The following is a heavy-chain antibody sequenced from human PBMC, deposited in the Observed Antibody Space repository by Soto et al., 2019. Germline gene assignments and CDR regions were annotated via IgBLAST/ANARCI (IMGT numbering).Heavy chain of an antibody. CDR2: IYPGDSDT. CDR1: GYSFTSYW. CDR3: ARRQQLDDAFDI. Sequence: GESVKISCNGSGYSFTSYWIGWVRQMPWKGLEWMGIIYPGDSDTRYSPSFQGQVTISADKSISTAYLQWSSLKASDTAMYYCARRQQLDDAFDIWGQGTMVTVSS. J-gene: IGHJ3*02. V-gene: IGHV5-51*01. D-gene: IGHD6-13*01.